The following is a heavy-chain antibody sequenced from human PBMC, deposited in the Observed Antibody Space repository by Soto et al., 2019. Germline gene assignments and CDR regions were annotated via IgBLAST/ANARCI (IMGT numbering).Heavy chain of an antibody. CDR2: IYYTGST. V-gene: IGHV4-31*03. D-gene: IGHD4-17*01. CDR3: ARSTYGDYGAQPDS. Sequence: QLQESGPGLVKPSQTLSLTCTVSGGSISSGDFYWNWIRRHPGMGLEWIGYIYYTGSTYYNPSLKSRVTXXLXTXXNQFSLRLTSVTAADSAVYYCARSTYGDYGAQPDSWGQGTLVTVSS. J-gene: IGHJ4*02. CDR1: GGSISSGDFY.